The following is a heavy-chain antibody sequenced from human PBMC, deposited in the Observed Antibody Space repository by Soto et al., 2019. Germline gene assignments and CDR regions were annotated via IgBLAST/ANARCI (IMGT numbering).Heavy chain of an antibody. J-gene: IGHJ4*02. CDR2: INHSGST. V-gene: IGHV4-34*01. Sequence: PSETQSLTCAVYGGSFSGYYWSWIRQPPGKGLEWIGEINHSGSTNYNPSLKSRVTISVDTSKNQFSLKLSSVTAADTAVYYCARKLYHSSGWYNYWGQGTLVTVSS. CDR3: ARKLYHSSGWYNY. CDR1: GGSFSGYY. D-gene: IGHD6-19*01.